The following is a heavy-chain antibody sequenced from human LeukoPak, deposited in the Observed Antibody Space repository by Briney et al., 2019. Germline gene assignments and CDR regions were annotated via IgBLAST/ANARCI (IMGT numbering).Heavy chain of an antibody. V-gene: IGHV3-23*01. D-gene: IGHD6-6*01. CDR2: INGNGGST. Sequence: PGGSLRLSCAASGFTFNSYAMIWVRQAPGKGLGWVSVINGNGGSTYYADSVKGRFTMSRDGFKSTHYLQMNSLRAEDTAIYYCAKGLSTYSSSSPDYWGQGTLVTVSS. CDR1: GFTFNSYA. CDR3: AKGLSTYSSSSPDY. J-gene: IGHJ4*02.